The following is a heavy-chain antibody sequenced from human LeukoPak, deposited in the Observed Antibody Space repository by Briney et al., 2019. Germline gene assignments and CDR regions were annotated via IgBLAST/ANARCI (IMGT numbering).Heavy chain of an antibody. CDR3: ARLGGSGDTFDI. D-gene: IGHD3-10*01. J-gene: IGHJ3*02. Sequence: PSETLSLTCTVSGGSISSSGYYWARIRQPPGKGLEWIGCIYSSGSTYYNPSLMSRVTISVDTSKSQFSLKLSSVTAADTAVYYCARLGGSGDTFDIWGQGTMVTVSS. V-gene: IGHV4-39*01. CDR2: IYSSGST. CDR1: GGSISSSGYY.